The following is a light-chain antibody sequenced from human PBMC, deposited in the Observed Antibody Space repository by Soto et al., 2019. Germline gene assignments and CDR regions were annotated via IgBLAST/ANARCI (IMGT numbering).Light chain of an antibody. CDR2: EVS. V-gene: IGLV2-14*01. CDR1: SSDVGTYNF. J-gene: IGLJ3*02. CDR3: SSYSSTSTPWV. Sequence: QSVLTQPASVSGSPGQSITISCTGTSSDVGTYNFVSWYQQHPGKAPKLMIYEVSSRPSGVSNRFSGSKSGNTASLTISGLQAEDEADYYCSSYSSTSTPWVFGGGTKLIVL.